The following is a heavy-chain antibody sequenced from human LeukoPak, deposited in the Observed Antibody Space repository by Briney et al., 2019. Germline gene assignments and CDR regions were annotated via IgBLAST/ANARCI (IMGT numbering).Heavy chain of an antibody. CDR1: GGSISSSSYY. V-gene: IGHV4-39*07. D-gene: IGHD3-22*01. J-gene: IGHJ4*02. Sequence: SETLSLTCTVSGGSISSSSYYWGWIRQPPGKGLEWIGSIYYSGSTYYNPSLKSRVTISVDTSKNQFSLKLSSVTAADTAVYYCARGGVLTWYYYDSSGYFDYWGQGTPVTVSS. CDR2: IYYSGST. CDR3: ARGGVLTWYYYDSSGYFDY.